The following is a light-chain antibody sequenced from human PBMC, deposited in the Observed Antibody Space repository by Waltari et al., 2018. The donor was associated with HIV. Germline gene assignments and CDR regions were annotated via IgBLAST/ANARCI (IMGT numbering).Light chain of an antibody. J-gene: IGLJ3*02. Sequence: YVLTQPPSASVAPGEMARLTCGGNNSGSKGLHLCQPKSGQAPLLVIVDNVDRPSRITERFSGSISGFTATLAISRVEPGDEAVYYCQVWDRPSDQWVFGGGTTLIV. CDR1: NSGSKG. CDR3: QVWDRPSDQWV. V-gene: IGLV3-21*01. CDR2: DNV.